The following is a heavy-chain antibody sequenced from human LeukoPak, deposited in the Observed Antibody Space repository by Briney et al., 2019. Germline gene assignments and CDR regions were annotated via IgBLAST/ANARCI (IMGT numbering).Heavy chain of an antibody. CDR3: AREGVAAAGTPFDY. D-gene: IGHD6-13*01. V-gene: IGHV1-3*01. CDR2: INAGNGNT. CDR1: GCTFTSYA. J-gene: IGHJ4*02. Sequence: ASVKVSCKASGCTFTSYAMHWVRQAPGQRLEWMGWINAGNGNTKYSQKFQGRVTITRDTSASTAYMELSSLRSEDTAVYYCAREGVAAAGTPFDYWGQGTLVTVSS.